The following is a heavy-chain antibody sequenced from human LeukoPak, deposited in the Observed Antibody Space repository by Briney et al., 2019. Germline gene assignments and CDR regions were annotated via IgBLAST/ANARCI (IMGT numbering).Heavy chain of an antibody. J-gene: IGHJ4*02. CDR1: GFTFSTFA. CDR2: ITGSGPYI. V-gene: IGHV3-21*06. CDR3: VRDVGAVRGEVYFDY. D-gene: IGHD3-16*01. Sequence: GGSLRLPCAASGFTFSTFAMHWVRLSPEKGLEWVSSITGSGPYILYADSVKRRFTISRDNTKNLLYLEMNSLRAEDTAMYYCVRDVGAVRGEVYFDYWGQGTLVTVSS.